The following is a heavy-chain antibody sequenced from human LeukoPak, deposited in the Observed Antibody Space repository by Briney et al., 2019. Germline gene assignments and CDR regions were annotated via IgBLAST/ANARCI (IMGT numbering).Heavy chain of an antibody. J-gene: IGHJ4*02. CDR2: INHSGST. D-gene: IGHD6-13*01. Sequence: ASETLSLTCAVYGMSFSGYYWSWIRQPPGKGLEWIGEINHSGSTNYNPSLKSRVTISVDTSKNQFSLKLSSVTAADTAVYYCARVGAAAVMYYFDYWGQGNLVTVSS. CDR1: GMSFSGYY. CDR3: ARVGAAAVMYYFDY. V-gene: IGHV4-34*01.